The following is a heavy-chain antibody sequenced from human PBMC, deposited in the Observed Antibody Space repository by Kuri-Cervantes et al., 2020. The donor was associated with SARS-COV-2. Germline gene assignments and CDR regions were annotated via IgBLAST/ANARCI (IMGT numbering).Heavy chain of an antibody. CDR1: GYSFSNYD. J-gene: IGHJ4*02. Sequence: ASVKVSCKASGYSFSNYDINWVRQAAGQGLEWMGWLNPDTGNTGNAKKFQGRVTITADESTSTAYMELSSLRSEDTAVYYCARDWEDYFDYWGQGTLVTVSS. CDR2: LNPDTGNT. V-gene: IGHV1-8*03. CDR3: ARDWEDYFDY. D-gene: IGHD1-26*01.